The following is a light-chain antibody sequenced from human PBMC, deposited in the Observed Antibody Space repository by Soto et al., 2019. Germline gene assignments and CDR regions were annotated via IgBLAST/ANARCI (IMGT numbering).Light chain of an antibody. J-gene: IGLJ1*01. CDR2: RND. Sequence: QPVLTQPPSVSGTPGQRVTISCSGSISNIGNNYVYWFQQLPGTAPKVLSNRNDQRPSGVPDRFSGSKSGTSASLAISGLRSEDEAEYYCAAWDDTVRSYVFGTGTKLTV. CDR3: AAWDDTVRSYV. CDR1: ISNIGNNY. V-gene: IGLV1-47*01.